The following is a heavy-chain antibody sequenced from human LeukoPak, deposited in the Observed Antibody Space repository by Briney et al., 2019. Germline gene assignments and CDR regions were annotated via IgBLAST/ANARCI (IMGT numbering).Heavy chain of an antibody. V-gene: IGHV4-59*08. CDR2: IYYSGST. Sequence: QSSETLSLTCTVSGGSISSYYWSWIRQPPGKGLEWIGYIYYSGSTNYNPSLKSRVTISVDTSKNQFSLKLSSVTAADTAVYYCARYWGPYDNSGSYFDYWGQGTLVTVSS. J-gene: IGHJ4*02. CDR1: GGSISSYY. CDR3: ARYWGPYDNSGSYFDY. D-gene: IGHD3-22*01.